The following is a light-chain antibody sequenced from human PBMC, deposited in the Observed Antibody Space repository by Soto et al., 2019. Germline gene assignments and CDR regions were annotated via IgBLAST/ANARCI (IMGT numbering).Light chain of an antibody. CDR1: QGIRSD. J-gene: IGKJ4*01. V-gene: IGKV1-9*01. CDR3: QQLNSYALT. Sequence: DIQLTQSPSFLSAAVGDRVTITCRASQGIRSDLSWYQQKPGKAPKLLIYAASTLQSGVPSRFSGSGSGTEFTLTISSLQPEDFATYYCQQLNSYALTFGGGTKVEIK. CDR2: AAS.